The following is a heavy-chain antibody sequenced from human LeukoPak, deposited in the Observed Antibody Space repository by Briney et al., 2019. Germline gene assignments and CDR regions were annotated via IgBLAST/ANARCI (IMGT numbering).Heavy chain of an antibody. CDR1: GYTFTSYA. CDR2: INVGNGNT. V-gene: IGHV1-3*01. Sequence: ASVKVSCKASGYTFTSYAMHWVRQAPGQRLEWMGWINVGNGNTKYSQKFQGRVTITRDTSASTAYMELSSLRSEDTAIYYSARDYSGNSFFDYWGQGTLVTVSS. D-gene: IGHD4-23*01. CDR3: ARDYSGNSFFDY. J-gene: IGHJ4*02.